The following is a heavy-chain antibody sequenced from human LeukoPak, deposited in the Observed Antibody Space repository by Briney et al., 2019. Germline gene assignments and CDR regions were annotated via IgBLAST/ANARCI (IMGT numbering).Heavy chain of an antibody. Sequence: PSENLALTWAVYGGSFSGYYWSWIRQPPGKGLEWNGEINHSGSTNYNPSLKSRVTISVDTSKNQFSLKLSSVIAADTAVYYCARRTSIIYSSSRILNYWGQGTLVTVSS. CDR2: INHSGST. D-gene: IGHD6-6*01. CDR3: ARRTSIIYSSSRILNY. V-gene: IGHV4-34*01. J-gene: IGHJ4*02. CDR1: GGSFSGYY.